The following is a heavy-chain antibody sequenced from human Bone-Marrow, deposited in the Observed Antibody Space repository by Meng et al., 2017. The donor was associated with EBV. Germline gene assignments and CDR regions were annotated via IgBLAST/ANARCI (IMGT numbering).Heavy chain of an antibody. CDR2: IYYSGGT. CDR3: ARADDGDYYFDY. V-gene: IGHV4-30-4*01. J-gene: IGHJ4*02. D-gene: IGHD4-17*01. Sequence: VRWKESVPGLVMPSQTPALTCAVVGGSISIGGYYWSWIRQPPGKGLEWIGYIYYSGGTYYNPSLKSRVTISVDTSKNQFSLKLSSVTAADTAVYYCARADDGDYYFDYWGQGTLVTVSS. CDR1: GGSISIGGYY.